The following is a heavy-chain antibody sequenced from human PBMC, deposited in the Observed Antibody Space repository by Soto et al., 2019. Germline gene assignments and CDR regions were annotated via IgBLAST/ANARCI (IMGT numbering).Heavy chain of an antibody. Sequence: QVQLVESGGGVVQPGRSLRLSCAASGLSFSNYGMHWVRQAPGKGLEWVAVTSFNGNNKWYTDSVKGRFTISRDNSKNTLYLQMDSLRDEDTAVYDCARDSNRENYLEHWGPGTLVTVSS. J-gene: IGHJ4*02. CDR3: ARDSNRENYLEH. V-gene: IGHV3-30*03. CDR2: TSFNGNNK. CDR1: GLSFSNYG.